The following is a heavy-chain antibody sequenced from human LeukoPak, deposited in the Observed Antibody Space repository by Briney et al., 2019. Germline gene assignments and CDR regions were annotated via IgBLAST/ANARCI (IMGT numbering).Heavy chain of an antibody. V-gene: IGHV3-30*18. CDR3: AKHLLTGEVDY. D-gene: IGHD7-27*01. CDR1: GLTFSSYG. CDR2: ISYDGSNK. Sequence: PGRSLRLSCAASGLTFSSYGMHWVRQAPGKGLEWVAVISYDGSNKYYADSVKGRFTISRDNSKNTLYLQMNSLRAEDTAVYYCAKHLLTGEVDYWGQGTLVTVSS. J-gene: IGHJ4*02.